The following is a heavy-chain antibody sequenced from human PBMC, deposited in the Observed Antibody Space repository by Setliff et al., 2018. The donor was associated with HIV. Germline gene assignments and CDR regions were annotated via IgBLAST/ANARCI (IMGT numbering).Heavy chain of an antibody. Sequence: LTSYDISWVRQATGQGLEWMGWMNPDSGRTGYAQKFQGRVTMTWSTSTSTAYMEVRSLRSEDTAVYYCARGGRRSYYYYFHMDVWGKGTTVTVSS. CDR1: LTSYD. J-gene: IGHJ6*03. CDR2: MNPDSGRT. CDR3: ARGGRRSYYYYFHMDV. V-gene: IGHV1-8*01.